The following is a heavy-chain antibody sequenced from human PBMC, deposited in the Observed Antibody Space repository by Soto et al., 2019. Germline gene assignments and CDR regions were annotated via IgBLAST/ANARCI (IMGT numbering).Heavy chain of an antibody. CDR2: IFWSDEK. CDR3: AHVRRYDGAQSYDY. CDR1: GFSLSDARMG. Sequence: QVTLKESGPVLVKPTETLTLTCAVSGFSLSDARMGVSWIRQPPGKALEWLAHIFWSDEKSYSSSLQSRLIIATATSKGQVFLTMTTMDPVDTATYFCAHVRRYDGAQSYDYWGRGTLVTVPS. D-gene: IGHD3-3*01. J-gene: IGHJ4*02. V-gene: IGHV2-26*01.